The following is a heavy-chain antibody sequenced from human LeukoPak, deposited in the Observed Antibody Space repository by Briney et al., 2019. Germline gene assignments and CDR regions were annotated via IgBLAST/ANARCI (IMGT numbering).Heavy chain of an antibody. CDR3: AWGGMAAFDS. CDR1: GFTFSDYY. Sequence: GGSLRLSCAASGFTFSDYYMSWIRQAPGKGLEWVAYISSSGNTRYYADSVKGGVTLSRDKAKSSHYLQMNTLRAEDTAVYSCAWGGMAAFDSWGQGTLVTVSS. J-gene: IGHJ4*02. D-gene: IGHD3-16*01. V-gene: IGHV3-11*04. CDR2: ISSSGNTR.